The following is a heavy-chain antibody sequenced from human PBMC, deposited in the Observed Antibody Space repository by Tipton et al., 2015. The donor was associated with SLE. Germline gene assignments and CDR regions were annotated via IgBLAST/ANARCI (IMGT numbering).Heavy chain of an antibody. CDR3: AREVIAAARGGWFDP. J-gene: IGHJ5*02. CDR2: IYYSGST. V-gene: IGHV4-59*01. Sequence: TLSLTCTVFGGSISSYYWSWIRQPPGKGLEWIGYIYYSGSTNYNPSLKSRVTISVDTSKNQFSLKLSSVTAADTAVYYCAREVIAAARGGWFDPWGQGTLVTVSS. CDR1: GGSISSYY. D-gene: IGHD6-13*01.